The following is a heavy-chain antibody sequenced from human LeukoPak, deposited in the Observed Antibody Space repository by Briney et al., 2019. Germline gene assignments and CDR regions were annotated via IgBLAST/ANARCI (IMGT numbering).Heavy chain of an antibody. J-gene: IGHJ4*02. D-gene: IGHD3-22*01. CDR3: AAAGHSSGRQGY. CDR1: GFTFSSYS. CDR2: ISSSSSYI. Sequence: GGSLRLSCAASGFTFSSYSMNWVRQAPGKGLEWVSSISSSSSYIYYADSVKGRFTISRDNAKNSLYPQMNSLRAEDTAVYYCAAAGHSSGRQGYWGQGTLVTVSS. V-gene: IGHV3-21*01.